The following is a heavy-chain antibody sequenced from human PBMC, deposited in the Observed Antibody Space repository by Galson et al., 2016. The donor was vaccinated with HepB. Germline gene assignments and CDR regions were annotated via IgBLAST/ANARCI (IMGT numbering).Heavy chain of an antibody. CDR3: ARGPYGSGSYYGLDY. Sequence: SLRLSCAVSGFSVKNNYVAWVRQTAGKRLEWVSVIYRGGAIFYADSVKGRFTISRDDVNNTVCLQMNSLTVDDTALYYCARGPYGSGSYYGLDYWGQGTLVTVSS. CDR1: GFSVKNNY. CDR2: IYRGGAI. J-gene: IGHJ4*02. V-gene: IGHV3-53*01. D-gene: IGHD3-10*01.